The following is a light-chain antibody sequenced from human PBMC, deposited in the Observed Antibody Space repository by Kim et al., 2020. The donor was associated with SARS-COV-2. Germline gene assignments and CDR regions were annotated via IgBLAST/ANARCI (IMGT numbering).Light chain of an antibody. CDR1: QDISTY. V-gene: IGKV1-9*01. Sequence: DIQLTQSPSFLSASVGNRVTITCRASQDISTYLAWYQQKPGKAPNLLICAASTLQSGVPSRFSGSGSGTEFTLTISSLQPEDFATYYCQHLSSTLTFGGGTKVDIK. J-gene: IGKJ4*01. CDR2: AAS. CDR3: QHLSSTLT.